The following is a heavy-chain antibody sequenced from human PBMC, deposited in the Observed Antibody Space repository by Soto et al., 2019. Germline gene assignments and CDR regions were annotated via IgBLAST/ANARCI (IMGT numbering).Heavy chain of an antibody. V-gene: IGHV5-51*01. Sequence: WIRQPPGKGLEWMGIIYPGDSDTRYSPSFQGQVTISADKSISTAYLQWSSLKASDTAMYYCARTSAAGKNYNGMDVWGQGTTVTVSS. J-gene: IGHJ6*02. CDR2: IYPGDSDT. CDR3: ARTSAAGKNYNGMDV. D-gene: IGHD6-13*01.